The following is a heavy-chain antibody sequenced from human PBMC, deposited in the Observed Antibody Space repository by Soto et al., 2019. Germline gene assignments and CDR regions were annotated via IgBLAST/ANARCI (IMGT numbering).Heavy chain of an antibody. V-gene: IGHV3-66*01. J-gene: IGHJ4*02. CDR2: IYSGVNT. CDR1: GFTVISDY. D-gene: IGHD1-26*01. CDR3: ARGRLLISD. Sequence: DVQLVESGGGLVQRGGSLRLACAASGFTVISDYMTWVRQAPRKGLEWVSVIYSGVNTSYADSVKGRFTISRDNAKHTLYLQMNSLRAEDTAVYYCARGRLLISDWGQGAQVIV.